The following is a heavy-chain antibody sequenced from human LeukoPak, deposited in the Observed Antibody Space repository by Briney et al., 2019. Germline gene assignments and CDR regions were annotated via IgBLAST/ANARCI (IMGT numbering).Heavy chain of an antibody. J-gene: IGHJ5*02. V-gene: IGHV1-24*01. Sequence: GASVKVSCKVSGYTLTELSMHWVRQAPGKGLEWMGGFDPEDGETIYAQKFQGRVTMTEDTSTDTAYMELCSLRSEDTAVYYCATGSLKYYDILTGGGFDPWGQGTLVTVSS. CDR1: GYTLTELS. CDR2: FDPEDGET. CDR3: ATGSLKYYDILTGGGFDP. D-gene: IGHD3-9*01.